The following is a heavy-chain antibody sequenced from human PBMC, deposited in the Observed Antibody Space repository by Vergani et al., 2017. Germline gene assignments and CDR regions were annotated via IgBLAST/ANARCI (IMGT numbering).Heavy chain of an antibody. V-gene: IGHV3-74*01. CDR3: ARGHYYGSGSYYPFYY. Sequence: EVQLVESGGGLVQPGGSLRLSCAASGFTFSSYWMHWVRQAPGKGLVWVSRINSDGSFTSYADSVKGRFTISRDNAKNTLYLQMNSLRAEDTAVYYFARGHYYGSGSYYPFYYWGQGTLVTVSS. J-gene: IGHJ4*02. D-gene: IGHD3-10*01. CDR2: INSDGSFT. CDR1: GFTFSSYW.